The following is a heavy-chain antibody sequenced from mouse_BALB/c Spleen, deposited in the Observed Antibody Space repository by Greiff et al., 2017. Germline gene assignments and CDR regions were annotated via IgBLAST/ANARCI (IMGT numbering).Heavy chain of an antibody. V-gene: IGHV14-3*02. CDR1: GFNIKDTY. Sequence: EVQVVESGAELVKPGASVKLSCTASGFNIKDTYMHWVKQRPEQGLEWIGRIDPANGNTKYDPKFQGKATITADTSSNTAYLQLSSLTSEDTAVYYCARFLYYFDYWGQGTTLTVSS. J-gene: IGHJ2*01. CDR3: ARFLYYFDY. CDR2: IDPANGNT.